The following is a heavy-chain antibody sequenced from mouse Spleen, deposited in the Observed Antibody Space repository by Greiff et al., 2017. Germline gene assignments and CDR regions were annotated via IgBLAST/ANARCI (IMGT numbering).Heavy chain of an antibody. CDR3: ASTGTWYFDV. V-gene: IGHV3-6*01. CDR2: ISYDGSN. J-gene: IGHJ1*03. CDR1: GYSITSGYY. Sequence: EVKLMESGPGLVKPSQSLSLTCSVTGYSITSGYYWNWIRQFPGNKLEWMGYISYDGSNNYNPSLKNRISITRDTSKNQFFLKLNSVTTEDTATYYCASTGTWYFDVWGTGTTVTVSS. D-gene: IGHD4-1*01.